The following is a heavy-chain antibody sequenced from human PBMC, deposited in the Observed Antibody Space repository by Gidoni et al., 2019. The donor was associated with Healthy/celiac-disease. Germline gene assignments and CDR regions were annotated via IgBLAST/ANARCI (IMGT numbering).Heavy chain of an antibody. CDR2: ISWNSGSI. V-gene: IGHV3-9*01. J-gene: IGHJ4*02. CDR1: GFTFDDYA. Sequence: EVQLVESGGGLVQPGRSLRLSCAASGFTFDDYAMHWVRQAPGKGLEWVSGISWNSGSIGYADSVKGRFTISRDNAKNSLYLQMNSLRAEDTALYYCAKDRYSSSLACDYWGQGTLVTVSS. D-gene: IGHD6-6*01. CDR3: AKDRYSSSLACDY.